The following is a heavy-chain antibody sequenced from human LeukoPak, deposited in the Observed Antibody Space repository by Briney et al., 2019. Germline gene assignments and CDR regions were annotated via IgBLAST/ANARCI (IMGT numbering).Heavy chain of an antibody. CDR1: GGSISSSSYY. CDR3: ARQNWGKYYFDY. V-gene: IGHV4-39*01. Sequence: SETLSLTCTVSGGSISSSSYYWGWIRQPPGKGLEWIGSIYYSGSTYYNPSLKSRVTISVDTSKNQFSLKLSSVTAADTAVYYCARQNWGKYYFDYWGQGTLVTVSS. D-gene: IGHD7-27*01. CDR2: IYYSGST. J-gene: IGHJ4*02.